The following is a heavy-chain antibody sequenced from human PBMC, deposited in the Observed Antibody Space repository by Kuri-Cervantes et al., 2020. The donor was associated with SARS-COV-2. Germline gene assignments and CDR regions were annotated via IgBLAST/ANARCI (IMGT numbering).Heavy chain of an antibody. CDR3: ARARRYSSLEGRFDP. J-gene: IGHJ5*02. V-gene: IGHV4-4*07. D-gene: IGHD6-13*01. CDR2: IYTSGST. Sequence: ESLKISCTVSGGSISSYYWSWIRQPAGKGLEWIGRIYTSGSTNYNPSLKSRVTMSVDTSKNQFSLKLSSVTAADTAVYYCARARRYSSLEGRFDPWGQGTLVTVSS. CDR1: GGSISSYY.